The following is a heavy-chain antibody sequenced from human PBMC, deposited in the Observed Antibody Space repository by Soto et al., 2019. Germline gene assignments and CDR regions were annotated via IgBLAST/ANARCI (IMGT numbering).Heavy chain of an antibody. Sequence: QVQLQQWGAGLLKPSETLSLTCAVYGGSFSGYYWSWIRQPPGKGLEWIGEINHSGSTNYNPSLNGRVTNSVDNTTHQSSLILSSVTAADPAVYDCARGKTLFLWFGRMGRVDPWGQGTLVTVSS. D-gene: IGHD3-10*01. J-gene: IGHJ5*02. CDR3: ARGKTLFLWFGRMGRVDP. CDR2: INHSGST. CDR1: GGSFSGYY. V-gene: IGHV4-34*01.